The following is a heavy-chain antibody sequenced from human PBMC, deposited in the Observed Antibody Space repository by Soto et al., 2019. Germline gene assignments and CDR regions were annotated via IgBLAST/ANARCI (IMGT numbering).Heavy chain of an antibody. Sequence: QITLKESGPTLVKPTQTLTLTCTFSGFSLSTSGVGVGWIRQSPGKALEWLALIYWDDDKRYSPSLKRRLTITKDSSKNQVVLTMTNMDPVDKATYYCARIYCSGGICYGNYFDYWGQGTLVTVSS. CDR3: ARIYCSGGICYGNYFDY. CDR1: GFSLSTSGVG. D-gene: IGHD2-15*01. CDR2: IYWDDDK. V-gene: IGHV2-5*02. J-gene: IGHJ4*02.